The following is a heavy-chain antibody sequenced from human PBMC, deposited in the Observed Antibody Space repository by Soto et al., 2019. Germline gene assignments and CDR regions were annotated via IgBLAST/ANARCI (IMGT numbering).Heavy chain of an antibody. CDR1: GYTFSGFY. J-gene: IGHJ4*02. CDR2: INPNSGGT. CDR3: ARAGVTPHFFDY. D-gene: IGHD3-3*02. Sequence: GASVKVSCKASGYTFSGFYMHWVRQAPGQGLEWMGWINPNSGGTKSAEKFQGRVTMTRDTSISTAYMELNSLRVEDTAVYYCARAGVTPHFFDYWGQGTLVTVSS. V-gene: IGHV1-2*02.